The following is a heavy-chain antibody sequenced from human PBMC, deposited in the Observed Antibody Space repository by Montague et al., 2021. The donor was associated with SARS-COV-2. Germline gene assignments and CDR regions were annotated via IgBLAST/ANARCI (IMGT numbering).Heavy chain of an antibody. J-gene: IGHJ3*02. D-gene: IGHD5-12*01. CDR1: GGSISSSNYD. CDR3: ARRGRKLLPVATTIGGFDI. CDR2: IYDSGST. Sequence: ETLSLTCTVSGGSISSSNYDWDWIRQPPGKGLEWIGSIYDSGSTYYNPSLKSRVTISVDTSKNHFSLKLSSVTAADTAVYYCARRGRKLLPVATTIGGFDIWDQGTMVTVSS. V-gene: IGHV4-39*02.